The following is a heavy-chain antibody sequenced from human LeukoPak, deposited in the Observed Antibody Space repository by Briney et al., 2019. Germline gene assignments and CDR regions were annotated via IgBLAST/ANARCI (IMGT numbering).Heavy chain of an antibody. Sequence: SETLSLTCTVSGGSIRSDCWSWIRQSPGKGLEWIGYIYVTGTRYNPYLQSRVTISVDRSRNQFFLKMSSVTAADTAVYYCARHIGGGIEDMDVWGKGTKVIVSS. CDR1: GGSIRSDC. CDR2: IYVTGT. CDR3: ARHIGGGIEDMDV. V-gene: IGHV4-59*08. D-gene: IGHD3-16*02. J-gene: IGHJ6*03.